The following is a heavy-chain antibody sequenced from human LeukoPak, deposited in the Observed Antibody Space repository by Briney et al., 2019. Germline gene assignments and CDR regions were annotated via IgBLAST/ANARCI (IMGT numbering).Heavy chain of an antibody. D-gene: IGHD6-19*01. CDR3: ARDFFGWSSLGH. J-gene: IGHJ1*01. CDR2: VQPDGSAK. Sequence: GGSLRLSCAASGFTFRSDWMNWVRQAPGKGLEWVAHVQPDGSAKIYADSVKGRFTISRDNAKDSVYLQMNSLRVEDTAVYYCARDFFGWSSLGHWGQGTLVTVSS. CDR1: GFTFRSDW. V-gene: IGHV3-7*01.